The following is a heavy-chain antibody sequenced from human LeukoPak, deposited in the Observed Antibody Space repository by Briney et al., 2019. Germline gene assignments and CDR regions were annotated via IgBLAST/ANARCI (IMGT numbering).Heavy chain of an antibody. V-gene: IGHV4-38-2*02. Sequence: TSETLSLTCTVSGYSISSGYYWGWIRQPPGKGLEWIGSIYQSGSTYYNPSLKSRVTISVDTSKNQFSLKLSSVTAADTAVYYCARTYSSSWSGRSGAFDIWGQGTMVTVSS. CDR3: ARTYSSSWSGRSGAFDI. J-gene: IGHJ3*02. D-gene: IGHD6-13*01. CDR1: GYSISSGYY. CDR2: IYQSGST.